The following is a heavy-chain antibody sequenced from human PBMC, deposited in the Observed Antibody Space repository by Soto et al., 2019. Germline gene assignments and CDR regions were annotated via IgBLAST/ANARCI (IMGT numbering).Heavy chain of an antibody. CDR3: AREERQLHHNWFDP. CDR1: GGSISSYY. V-gene: IGHV4-59*01. J-gene: IGHJ5*02. D-gene: IGHD1-26*01. CDR2: IYYSGST. Sequence: SETLSLTCTVSGGSISSYYWSWIRQPPGKGLEWIGYIYYSGSTNYNPSLKSRVTISVDTSKNQFSLKLSSVTAADTAVYYCAREERQLHHNWFDPWGQGTLVTVSS.